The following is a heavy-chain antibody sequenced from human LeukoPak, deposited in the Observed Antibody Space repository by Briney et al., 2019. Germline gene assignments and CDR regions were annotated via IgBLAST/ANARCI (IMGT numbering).Heavy chain of an antibody. Sequence: GGSLRLSCAASGFTFSSYGMHWVRQAPGKGLEWVAVISYDGSNKYYADSVKGRFTISRDNSKNTLYLQMNSLRAEDTAVYYCAKDLSYPPQWLGYFDYWGQGTLVTVSS. CDR3: AKDLSYPPQWLGYFDY. J-gene: IGHJ4*02. CDR2: ISYDGSNK. V-gene: IGHV3-30*18. D-gene: IGHD6-19*01. CDR1: GFTFSSYG.